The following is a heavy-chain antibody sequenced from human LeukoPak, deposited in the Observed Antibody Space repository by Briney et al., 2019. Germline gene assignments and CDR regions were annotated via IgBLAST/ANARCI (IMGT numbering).Heavy chain of an antibody. Sequence: GGSLRLSCAVSGFSVRTNFMSWVRQAPGKGLEWVSVIYTGGGTDHADSVKGRFTISRDNSKNTLSLQMNSLRADDTAIYYCTRSGYRHPYHFESWGQGTLVTVSS. CDR3: TRSGYRHPYHFES. CDR2: IYTGGGT. V-gene: IGHV3-53*01. D-gene: IGHD3-22*01. CDR1: GFSVRTNF. J-gene: IGHJ4*02.